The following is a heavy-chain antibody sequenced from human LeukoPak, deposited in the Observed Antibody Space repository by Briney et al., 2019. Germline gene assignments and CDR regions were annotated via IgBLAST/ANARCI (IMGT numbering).Heavy chain of an antibody. D-gene: IGHD6-19*01. CDR2: IIPIFGTA. CDR3: ARPGYSSGWLRPFDY. J-gene: IGHJ4*02. V-gene: IGHV1-69*06. Sequence: ASVKVSCKASGGTFSSYAISWVRQAPGQGLEWMGGIIPIFGTANYAQKFQGRVTITADKSTSTAYMELSSLRSEDTAVYYCARPGYSSGWLRPFDYWGQETLVTVSS. CDR1: GGTFSSYA.